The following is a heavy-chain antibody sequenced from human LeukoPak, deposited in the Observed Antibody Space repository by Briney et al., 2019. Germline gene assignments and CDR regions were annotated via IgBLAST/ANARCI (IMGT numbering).Heavy chain of an antibody. V-gene: IGHV4-39*07. CDR3: ARGGGYSSGWYLSWFDP. CDR2: INHSGST. D-gene: IGHD6-19*01. J-gene: IGHJ5*02. Sequence: SETLSLTCTVSGGSISSGGYYWSWIRQPPGKGLEWIGEINHSGSTNYNPSLKSRVTISVDTSKNQFSLKLSSVTAADTAVYYCARGGGYSSGWYLSWFDPWGQGTLVTVSS. CDR1: GGSISSGGYY.